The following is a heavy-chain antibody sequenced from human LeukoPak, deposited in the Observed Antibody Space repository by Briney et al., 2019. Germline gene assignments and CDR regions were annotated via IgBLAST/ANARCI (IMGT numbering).Heavy chain of an antibody. J-gene: IGHJ4*02. V-gene: IGHV3-23*01. Sequence: GGSLRLSCAASGFTFSSHGMSWVRQAPGKGLEWVSTISGSGDNTYYADSVKGRFTISRDNSKNTLYLQMNSLRAEDTAVYYCARVTYGSGTYGALDYWGQGTLVTVSS. D-gene: IGHD3-10*01. CDR3: ARVTYGSGTYGALDY. CDR1: GFTFSSHG. CDR2: ISGSGDNT.